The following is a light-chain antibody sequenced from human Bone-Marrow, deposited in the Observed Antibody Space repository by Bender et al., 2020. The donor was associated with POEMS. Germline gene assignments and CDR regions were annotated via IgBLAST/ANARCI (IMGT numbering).Light chain of an antibody. Sequence: YDLTQLPSVSVSPGQTARITCSGDVLGENYADWYQQKPGQAPKLVIYEETERYPGVPERFSGSTSGNTTTLTITRVLTEDEADYYCLSGDEYNPGVFGGGTMLTVL. CDR3: LSGDEYNPGV. J-gene: IGLJ3*02. V-gene: IGLV3-22*01. CDR1: VLGENY. CDR2: EET.